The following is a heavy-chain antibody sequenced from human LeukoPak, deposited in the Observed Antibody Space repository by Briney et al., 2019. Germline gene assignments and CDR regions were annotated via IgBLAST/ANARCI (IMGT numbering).Heavy chain of an antibody. CDR2: ISGSGGAT. Sequence: GSLILSCAASGFTFSNYAMSWVRQAPGKGLEWVSGISGSGGATYYADSVKGRFTISRDNSKNTLYLQMSGLRAEDTAVYYCAKKVITYYYGMDVWGQGTTVTVSS. D-gene: IGHD2-21*01. CDR3: AKKVITYYYGMDV. V-gene: IGHV3-23*01. CDR1: GFTFSNYA. J-gene: IGHJ6*02.